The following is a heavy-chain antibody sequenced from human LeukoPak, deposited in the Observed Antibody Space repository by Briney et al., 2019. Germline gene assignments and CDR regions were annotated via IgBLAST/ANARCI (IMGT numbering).Heavy chain of an antibody. CDR2: IWFDGSDK. CDR3: AREAGGGRYFRTLDY. CDR1: GFIFSTYG. D-gene: IGHD1-26*01. V-gene: IGHV3-33*01. Sequence: GGYLRLSCAASGFIFSTYGMHWVRQAPGKGLEWVAVIWFDGSDKFYADSVKGRFTIPRDYSKNTLYLQMDSLRVDDTAIYYCAREAGGGRYFRTLDYWGQGTLVTVSS. J-gene: IGHJ4*02.